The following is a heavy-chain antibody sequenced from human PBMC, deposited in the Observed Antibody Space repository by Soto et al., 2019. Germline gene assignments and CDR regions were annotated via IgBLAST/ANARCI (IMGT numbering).Heavy chain of an antibody. D-gene: IGHD1-20*01. CDR2: ISSNGGRT. CDR3: VKILAPHNFEPAMDL. J-gene: IGHJ6*02. Sequence: LRLSCSASGFNFSSYDMKWVREVTVKGLEYVSAISSNGGRTYYADSVKGRFTILRNNSKNTLYLQMSSLRAEDTAVYYCVKILAPHNFEPAMDLWGQGTTVTVYS. CDR1: GFNFSSYD. V-gene: IGHV3-64D*06.